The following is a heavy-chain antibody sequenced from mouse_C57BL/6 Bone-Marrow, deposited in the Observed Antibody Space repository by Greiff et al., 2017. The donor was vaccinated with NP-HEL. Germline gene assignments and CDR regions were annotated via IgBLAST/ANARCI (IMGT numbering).Heavy chain of an antibody. CDR3: ARHDYYGSSYDY. CDR2: ISGGGGDT. D-gene: IGHD1-1*01. J-gene: IGHJ2*01. Sequence: EVHLVESGGGLVKPGGSLKLSCAASGFAFSSYTMSWVRQTPEKRLEWVATISGGGGDTYYPGSVKGRFTISRDNAKNTLYLQMSSLRSEDTALDYCARHDYYGSSYDYWGQGTTLTVSS. V-gene: IGHV5-9*01. CDR1: GFAFSSYT.